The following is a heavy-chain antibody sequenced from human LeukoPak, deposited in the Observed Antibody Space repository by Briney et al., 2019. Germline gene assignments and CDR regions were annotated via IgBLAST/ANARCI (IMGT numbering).Heavy chain of an antibody. CDR2: IYYSGST. CDR1: GDSISSYY. J-gene: IGHJ4*02. D-gene: IGHD3-3*01. CDR3: ARHEGLDFWSGYYTAGFDY. Sequence: SETLSLTCTVSGDSISSYYWGWIRQPPGKGLEWIGSIYYSGSTYYNPSLRSRVTISVDTSKNQFSLKLSSVTAADTAVYYCARHEGLDFWSGYYTAGFDYWGQGTLVTVSS. V-gene: IGHV4-39*01.